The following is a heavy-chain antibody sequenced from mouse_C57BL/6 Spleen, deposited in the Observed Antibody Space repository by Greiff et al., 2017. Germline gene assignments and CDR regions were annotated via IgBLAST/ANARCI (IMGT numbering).Heavy chain of an antibody. CDR1: GYTFTSYW. V-gene: IGHV1-69*01. Sequence: QVQLQQSGAELVMPGASVKLSCKASGYTFTSYWMPWVKQRPGPGLEWIGEIDPSDSYTNYNQKFKGKSTLTVDKSSSTAYMQLSSLTSEDSAVYYCARGLGNYYAIDYWGKGTSVTVSS. D-gene: IGHD4-1*01. CDR3: ARGLGNYYAIDY. J-gene: IGHJ4*01. CDR2: IDPSDSYT.